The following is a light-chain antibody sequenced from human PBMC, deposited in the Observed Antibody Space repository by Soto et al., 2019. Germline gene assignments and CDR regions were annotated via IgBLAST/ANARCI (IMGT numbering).Light chain of an antibody. CDR1: SSNIGAGYD. CDR3: QSYDSSLNLAV. Sequence: QSVLTQPPSVSGAPWQRVTISCTGSSSNIGAGYDVHWYQLLPGTAPKLLIYGNTNRPSGVPDRFSGSKSGSSASLAITGLRAEDEADYFCQSYDSSLNLAVFGTGTKLTVL. V-gene: IGLV1-40*01. CDR2: GNT. J-gene: IGLJ1*01.